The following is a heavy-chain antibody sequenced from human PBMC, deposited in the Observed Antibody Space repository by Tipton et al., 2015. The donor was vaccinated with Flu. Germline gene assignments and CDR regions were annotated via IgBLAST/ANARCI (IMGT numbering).Heavy chain of an antibody. J-gene: IGHJ4*02. CDR3: ARDPSLGMPDYFDS. CDR2: IYNSQYT. CDR1: SSYY. Sequence: SSYYWNWIRQPPGKGLEWIGYIYNSQYTKYNPSLKSRVTISVDTSKKQSSLQLRSVTAADTAVYYCARDPSLGMPDYFDSWGQGTLVTASS. D-gene: IGHD2-2*01. V-gene: IGHV4-59*12.